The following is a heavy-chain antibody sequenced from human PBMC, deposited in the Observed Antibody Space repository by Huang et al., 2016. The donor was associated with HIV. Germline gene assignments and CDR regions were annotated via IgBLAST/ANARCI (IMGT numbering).Heavy chain of an antibody. D-gene: IGHD6-19*01. CDR1: GGSISSSSYY. CDR2: IYYSGNT. V-gene: IGHV4-39*01. Sequence: LQLQESGPGLVKSSETLSLICTVSGGSISSSSYYWGWIRQPPGKGPEWIGGIYYSGNTYYNPPLKSRVTISVDTSKNKFSLKVNSVTAADTAVYYCARHGRVAGHYYNNMDVWGRGTTVTVSS. CDR3: ARHGRVAGHYYNNMDV. J-gene: IGHJ6*02.